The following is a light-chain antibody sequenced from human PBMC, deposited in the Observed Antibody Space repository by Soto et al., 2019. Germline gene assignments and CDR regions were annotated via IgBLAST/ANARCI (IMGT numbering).Light chain of an antibody. J-gene: IGKJ1*01. Sequence: DIQMTQSPSTLSASVGDRVTITCRAGQSINRALAWYQQKPGKAPKVLIYDASSLESGVPYRFSGSGSGTEFTLTISSQHPDDFATYYCQQYKSFKTFGQGTKVEVK. CDR3: QQYKSFKT. V-gene: IGKV1-5*01. CDR1: QSINRA. CDR2: DAS.